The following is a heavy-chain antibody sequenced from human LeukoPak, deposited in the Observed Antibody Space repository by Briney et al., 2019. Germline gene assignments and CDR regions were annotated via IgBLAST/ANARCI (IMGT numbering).Heavy chain of an antibody. CDR2: ISSSGNTI. D-gene: IGHD3-22*01. CDR1: GFTFSSYA. CDR3: ARGRYYDSSGPYGMAV. Sequence: GGSLRLSCAASGFTFSSYAMSWVRQAPGKGLEWVSYISSSGNTIYYADSVKGRFTISRDSAKNSLYLQMNSLRAEDTAVYYCARGRYYDSSGPYGMAVWGQGTTVTVSS. J-gene: IGHJ6*02. V-gene: IGHV3-48*01.